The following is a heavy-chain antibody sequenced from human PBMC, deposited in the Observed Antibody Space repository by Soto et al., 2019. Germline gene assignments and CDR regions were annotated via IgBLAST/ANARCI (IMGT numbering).Heavy chain of an antibody. D-gene: IGHD1-26*01. CDR2: ISADNGNT. J-gene: IGHJ4*02. V-gene: IGHV1-18*01. Sequence: QVQLVQSGAEVMKPGASVKVSCKASGYTFTSYGISWVRQAPGQGLEWMGWISADNGNTNDAQKLQGRVTMTTDTSTSTAYLELRSVRSDDTAVYSCARDRALELGDYWGQGTLVTVSS. CDR1: GYTFTSYG. CDR3: ARDRALELGDY.